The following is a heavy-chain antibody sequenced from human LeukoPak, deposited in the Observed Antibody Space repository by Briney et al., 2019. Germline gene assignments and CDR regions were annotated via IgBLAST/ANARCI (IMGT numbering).Heavy chain of an antibody. CDR3: GRGNYYGMDV. V-gene: IGHV3-74*01. CDR2: INIEGSSS. Sequence: GGSLRLSCAASGFTFSSFWMHWVRQAPGKGLVWVSGINIEGSSSTYADSVKGRFTISRDNAKNTLYPQMNSLRAEDTAVYYCGRGNYYGMDVWGQGTTVTVSS. CDR1: GFTFSSFW. J-gene: IGHJ6*02.